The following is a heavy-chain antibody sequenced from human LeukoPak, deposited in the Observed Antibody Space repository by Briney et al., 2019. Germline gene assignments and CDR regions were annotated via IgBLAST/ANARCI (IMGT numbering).Heavy chain of an antibody. V-gene: IGHV4-59*01. J-gene: IGHJ4*02. D-gene: IGHD3-22*01. CDR1: GGSISSYY. Sequence: SETLSLTCTVSGGSISSYYWSWIRQPPGKGLEWIGYIYYSGSTNYNPSLKSRVTISVDTSENQFSLKLSSVTAADTAVYYCARGWYYYDSSGYLFDYWGQGTLVTVSS. CDR2: IYYSGST. CDR3: ARGWYYYDSSGYLFDY.